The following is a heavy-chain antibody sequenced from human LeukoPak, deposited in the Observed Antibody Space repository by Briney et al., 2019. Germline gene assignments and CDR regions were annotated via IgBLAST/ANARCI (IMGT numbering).Heavy chain of an antibody. CDR1: GYRFTRYW. V-gene: IGHV5-51*01. CDR3: ASPRGYCSGGSCHTNAFDI. D-gene: IGHD2-15*01. CDR2: IYPGDSDT. Sequence: GESLKISCKGSGYRFTRYWIGWVRQMPGKGLEWMGIIYPGDSDTRYSPSFQGQVTISADKSTSTAYLQWSSLKASDTAMYYCASPRGYCSGGSCHTNAFDIWGQGTMVTVSS. J-gene: IGHJ3*02.